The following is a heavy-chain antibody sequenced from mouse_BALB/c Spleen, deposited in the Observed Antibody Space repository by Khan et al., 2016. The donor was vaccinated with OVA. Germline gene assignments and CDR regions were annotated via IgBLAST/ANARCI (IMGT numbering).Heavy chain of an antibody. D-gene: IGHD1-1*01. Sequence: EVQLPDSGPGPLKPPHSPSIIYPVHPPSLTTHPACPSLISFPRNTLDWMGFISYSGNTNYNPSLKSRISITRDTSKNQFFLQLNSVTTEDTATYYCARVYGGDFDYWGQGTTLTVSS. CDR2: ISYSGNT. CDR1: PPSLTTHPA. V-gene: IGHV3-2*02. J-gene: IGHJ2*01. CDR3: ARVYGGDFDY.